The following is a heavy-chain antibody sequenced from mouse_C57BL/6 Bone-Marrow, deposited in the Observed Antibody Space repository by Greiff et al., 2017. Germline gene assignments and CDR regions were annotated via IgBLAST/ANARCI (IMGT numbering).Heavy chain of an antibody. Sequence: EVMLVESGGDLVKPGGSLKLSCAASGFTFSSYGMSWVRQTPDKRLEWVATISSGGSYTYYPDIVKGRFTISRDNAKNTLYLQMSSLKSEDTAMYYCARQGAMDYWGQGTSVTVSS. CDR3: ARQGAMDY. J-gene: IGHJ4*01. V-gene: IGHV5-6*02. CDR2: ISSGGSYT. CDR1: GFTFSSYG.